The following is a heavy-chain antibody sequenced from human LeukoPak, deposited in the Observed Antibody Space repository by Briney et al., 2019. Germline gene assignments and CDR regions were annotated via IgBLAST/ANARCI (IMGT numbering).Heavy chain of an antibody. CDR1: GFTFSSYA. J-gene: IGHJ4*02. V-gene: IGHV3-23*01. CDR3: AKVVGATTRGYFDY. CDR2: ISSSGGST. Sequence: GGSLRLSCAASGFTFSSYAMSWVRQAPGKGLEWVSTISSSGGSTYHADSVKGRFTISRDNSKNTLYLQMNSLRAEDTAVYYCAKVVGATTRGYFDYWGQGTLVTVSS. D-gene: IGHD1-26*01.